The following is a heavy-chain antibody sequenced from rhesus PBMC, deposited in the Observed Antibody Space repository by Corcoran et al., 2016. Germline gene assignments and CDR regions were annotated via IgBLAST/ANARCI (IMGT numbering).Heavy chain of an antibody. D-gene: IGHD2-33*01. Sequence: QVQLQESGPGLVKPSETLPLTCAVSGASISTHYWTWIRPPPGTGLQGSGYIYGSDGATSYNPPLKSRVTISKDTSNNQFSLNLNSVTAADTAVYYCARDWTCTNSDCSSYNSLDAWGRGILVTVSS. J-gene: IGHJ5-2*02. CDR3: ARDWTCTNSDCSSYNSLDA. V-gene: IGHV4S6*01. CDR2: IYGSDGAT. CDR1: GASISTHY.